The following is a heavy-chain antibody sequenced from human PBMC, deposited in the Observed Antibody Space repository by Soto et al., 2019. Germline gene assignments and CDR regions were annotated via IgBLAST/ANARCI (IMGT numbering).Heavy chain of an antibody. CDR2: ISAYNGNT. CDR1: GYTFTSYG. D-gene: IGHD2-21*02. Sequence: ASVKVSCKASGYTFTSYGISWVRQAPGQGLEWMGWISAYNGNTNYAQKLQGRVTMTTDTSTSTAYMELRSLRSDDTAVYYCASVNCGGDCYMYYYYGMDVWGQGTRVTVSS. CDR3: ASVNCGGDCYMYYYYGMDV. V-gene: IGHV1-18*04. J-gene: IGHJ6*02.